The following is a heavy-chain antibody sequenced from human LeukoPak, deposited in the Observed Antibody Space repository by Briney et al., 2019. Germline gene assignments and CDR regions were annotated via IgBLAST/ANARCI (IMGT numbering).Heavy chain of an antibody. Sequence: PGGSLRLSCAASRFTFDDYAMHWVRQAPGKGLEWVSGISWNSGSIGYADSVNGRFNISRDNAKNSLYLQMNSLRAEDTALYYCARLVSSGWPYYFDYWGQGTLVTVSS. CDR2: ISWNSGSI. D-gene: IGHD6-19*01. CDR3: ARLVSSGWPYYFDY. J-gene: IGHJ4*02. V-gene: IGHV3-9*01. CDR1: RFTFDDYA.